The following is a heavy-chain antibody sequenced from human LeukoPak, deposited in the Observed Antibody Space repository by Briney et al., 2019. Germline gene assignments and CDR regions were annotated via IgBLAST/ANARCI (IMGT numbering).Heavy chain of an antibody. D-gene: IGHD6-19*01. Sequence: GGSLRLSCVGSGFSFSSYGMTWVRQAPGKGLEWVSYISSSSSTIYYADSVKGRFTISRDNAKSTLYLQMNTLRAEDTAVYYCARAVAGTRSALDIWGQGTMVTVSS. CDR3: ARAVAGTRSALDI. V-gene: IGHV3-48*04. CDR2: ISSSSSTI. J-gene: IGHJ3*02. CDR1: GFSFSSYG.